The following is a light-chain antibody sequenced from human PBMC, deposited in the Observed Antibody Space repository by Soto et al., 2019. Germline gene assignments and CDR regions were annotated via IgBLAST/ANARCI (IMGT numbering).Light chain of an antibody. Sequence: SYELTQPPSVSVSPGQTARITCSGDALPKQYAYWYQQKPGQAPVLVIYKDSERPSGIPERFSGSSSGTTVTLTISGVQAEDEGDYYCQSADSSGTYVVFGGGSMLTVL. CDR1: ALPKQY. CDR3: QSADSSGTYVV. CDR2: KDS. V-gene: IGLV3-25*03. J-gene: IGLJ2*01.